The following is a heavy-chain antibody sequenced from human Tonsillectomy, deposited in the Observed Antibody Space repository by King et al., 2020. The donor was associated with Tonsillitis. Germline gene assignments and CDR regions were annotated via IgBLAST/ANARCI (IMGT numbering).Heavy chain of an antibody. Sequence: QLQESGPGLVKPSETLSLTCTVSGGSISSNNYYWGWIRQPPGKGLEWIGNIYHTGSTYYNPSLKSRVTISVDTSKNQFSLKLSSVTAADTSVYYCATLYYYGSGSYKYYFDNWGQGTLVTVSS. CDR2: IYHTGST. CDR3: ATLYYYGSGSYKYYFDN. J-gene: IGHJ4*02. CDR1: GGSISSNNYY. V-gene: IGHV4-39*01. D-gene: IGHD3-10*01.